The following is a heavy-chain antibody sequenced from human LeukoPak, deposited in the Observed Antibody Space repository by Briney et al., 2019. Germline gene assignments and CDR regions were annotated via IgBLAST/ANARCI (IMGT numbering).Heavy chain of an antibody. Sequence: RGSLRLSCAASGFTFSSYGISWVRQVPGKGLEWVAFIRYDGSNKYYADSVKGRFTISRDNSKNTLYLQMNSLRAEDTAVYYCAKIPYYYDSSRYIDYWGQGTLVTVSS. D-gene: IGHD3-22*01. J-gene: IGHJ4*02. CDR1: GFTFSSYG. CDR2: IRYDGSNK. V-gene: IGHV3-30*02. CDR3: AKIPYYYDSSRYIDY.